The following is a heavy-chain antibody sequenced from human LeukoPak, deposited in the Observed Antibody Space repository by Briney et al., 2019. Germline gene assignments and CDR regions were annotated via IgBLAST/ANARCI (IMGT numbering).Heavy chain of an antibody. V-gene: IGHV4-59*08. CDR1: GGSISSYY. D-gene: IGHD4-23*01. CDR3: ARHYYGGSGAFDI. CDR2: IYYSGST. J-gene: IGHJ3*02. Sequence: SETLSLTCTVSGGSISSYYWSWIRQPPGKGLEWIGYIYYSGSTNYNPSLKSRVTMSVDTSKNQFSLKLSSVTAADTAIYYCARHYYGGSGAFDIWGQGTMVTVS.